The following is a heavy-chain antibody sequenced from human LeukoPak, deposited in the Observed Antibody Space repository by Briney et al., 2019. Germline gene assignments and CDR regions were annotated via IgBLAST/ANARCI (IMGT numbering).Heavy chain of an antibody. D-gene: IGHD3-3*01. J-gene: IGHJ6*02. CDR3: ARFPYDFWSGYLYGMDV. V-gene: IGHV4-39*01. CDR2: IYYSGST. CDR1: GGSISSSSYY. Sequence: PSETLSLTCTVSGGSISSSSYYWGWIRQPPGKGLEWIVSIYYSGSTYYNPSLKSRVTISVDTSKNQFSLKLSSVTAADTAVYYCARFPYDFWSGYLYGMDVWGQGTTVTVSS.